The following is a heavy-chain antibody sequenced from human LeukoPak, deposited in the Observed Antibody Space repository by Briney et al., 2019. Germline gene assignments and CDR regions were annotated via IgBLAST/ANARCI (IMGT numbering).Heavy chain of an antibody. CDR3: ARGGSIVGTTPHDTFDI. CDR2: FHYSGST. Sequence: SETLSLTCTVSGGSISSSSYYWGWIRQPPGKGLEWVGSFHYSGSTYYNPSLKSRVAISVDTSKNQVSLRLSSVTAADTAVYYCARGGSIVGTTPHDTFDIWGQGTVVTVS. V-gene: IGHV4-39*07. D-gene: IGHD1-26*01. J-gene: IGHJ3*02. CDR1: GGSISSSSYY.